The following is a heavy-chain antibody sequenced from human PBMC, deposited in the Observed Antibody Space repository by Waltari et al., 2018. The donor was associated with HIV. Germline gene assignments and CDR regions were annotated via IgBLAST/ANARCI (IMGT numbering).Heavy chain of an antibody. Sequence: QVQLVQSGAEVKKLGASVKVSCKASGYTFTGYYMHCVRQAPGQGLEWMGWINPNSVGTNYEQKFQGRVTMTRDTSISTAYMELSRLRSDDTAVYYCARVTTSYYYGMDVWGQGTTVTVSS. CDR2: INPNSVGT. CDR3: ARVTTSYYYGMDV. J-gene: IGHJ6*02. V-gene: IGHV1-2*02. D-gene: IGHD4-4*01. CDR1: GYTFTGYY.